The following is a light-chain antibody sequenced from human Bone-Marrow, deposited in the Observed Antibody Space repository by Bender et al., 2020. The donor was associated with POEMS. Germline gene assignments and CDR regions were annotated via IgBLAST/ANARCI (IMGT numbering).Light chain of an antibody. V-gene: IGLV1-44*01. J-gene: IGLJ3*02. Sequence: QPVLTQPHSASGTPGQRVTISCSGSSSNIGTNPVNWYQQLPGTAPKLLIYINNQRPSGVPDRFSGSKSGTSASLAISGLQTEDEAYYYCAAYKGSLNGWVFGGGTKLTVL. CDR3: AAYKGSLNGWV. CDR2: INN. CDR1: SSNIGTNP.